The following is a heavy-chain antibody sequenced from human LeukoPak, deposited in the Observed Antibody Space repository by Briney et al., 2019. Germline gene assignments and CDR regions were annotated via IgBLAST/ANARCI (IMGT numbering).Heavy chain of an antibody. D-gene: IGHD6-13*01. Sequence: GGSLRLSCAASGFTFSSYIMSWVRQAPGKGLEWVANIKKDGSEKYYVDSVKGRFTISRDNAKNSLYLQMNSLRAEDTAVYYCARGRYSSTTYYFDYWGQGTLVTVSS. J-gene: IGHJ4*02. CDR3: ARGRYSSTTYYFDY. CDR2: IKKDGSEK. V-gene: IGHV3-7*03. CDR1: GFTFSSYI.